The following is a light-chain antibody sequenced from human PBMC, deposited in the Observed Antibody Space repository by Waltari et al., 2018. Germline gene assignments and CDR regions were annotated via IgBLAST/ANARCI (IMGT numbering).Light chain of an antibody. V-gene: IGKV4-1*01. CDR2: WAS. Sequence: DIVMTQSPDSLAVSLGERATIHCKSSQSVLYSSNNKNYVAWYQQKPGQHPKLLVYWASTRESGVPDRFSGSGSGTDFSLTISSLQAEDVAVYYCQQFYSLPVTFGGGTNVEIK. J-gene: IGKJ4*01. CDR1: QSVLYSSNNKNY. CDR3: QQFYSLPVT.